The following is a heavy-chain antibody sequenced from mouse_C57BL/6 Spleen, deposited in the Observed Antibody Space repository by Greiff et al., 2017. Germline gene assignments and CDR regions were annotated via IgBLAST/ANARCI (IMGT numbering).Heavy chain of an antibody. CDR3: ARAGLRDY. CDR1: GYSFTGYY. J-gene: IGHJ2*01. Sequence: VQLQQSGPELVKPGASVKISCKASGYSFTGYYMNWVKQSPEKSLEWIGEINPSTGGTTYNQKFKAKATLTVDKSSSTAYMQLKSLTSEDSAVYCCARAGLRDYWGQGTTLTVSS. V-gene: IGHV1-42*01. CDR2: INPSTGGT. D-gene: IGHD2-4*01.